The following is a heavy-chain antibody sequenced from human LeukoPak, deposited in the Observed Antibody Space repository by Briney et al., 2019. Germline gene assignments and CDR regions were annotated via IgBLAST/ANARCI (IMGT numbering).Heavy chain of an antibody. Sequence: SETLSLTFTVSGGSISSYYWSWIRQPPGKGLEWIGYIYYSGSTNYNPSLKSRVTISVDTSKNQFSLKLSSVTAADTAVYYCAVAMVRGVIVDWGQGTLVTVSS. J-gene: IGHJ4*02. V-gene: IGHV4-59*01. CDR2: IYYSGST. CDR1: GGSISSYY. CDR3: AVAMVRGVIVD. D-gene: IGHD3-10*01.